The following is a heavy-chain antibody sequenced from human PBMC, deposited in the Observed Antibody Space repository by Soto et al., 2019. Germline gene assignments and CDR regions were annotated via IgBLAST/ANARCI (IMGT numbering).Heavy chain of an antibody. V-gene: IGHV4-31*02. Sequence: GKGLEWNGYIYYIGSTYYNPSLKSRVTISVDTSKNQFSLKLSSVTAADTAVYYCVSFCQSKYGIRYFCSVSEVWV. J-gene: IGHJ6*01. CDR2: IYYIGST. D-gene: IGHD3-9*01. CDR3: VSFCQSKYGIRYFCSVSEV.